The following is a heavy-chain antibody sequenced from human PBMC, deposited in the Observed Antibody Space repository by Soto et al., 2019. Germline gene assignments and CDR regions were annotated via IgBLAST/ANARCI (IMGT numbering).Heavy chain of an antibody. CDR3: ARGGVYDFWSGYSLDY. Sequence: QVQLVQSGAEVKKPGASVKVSCKASGYTFTSYDINWVRQATGQGLEWMGWMNPNSGNTGYAQKFQGRVTMTRNTSISTAYMELSSLRSDDTAVYYCARGGVYDFWSGYSLDYWGQGTLVTVSS. CDR1: GYTFTSYD. CDR2: MNPNSGNT. J-gene: IGHJ4*02. V-gene: IGHV1-8*01. D-gene: IGHD3-3*01.